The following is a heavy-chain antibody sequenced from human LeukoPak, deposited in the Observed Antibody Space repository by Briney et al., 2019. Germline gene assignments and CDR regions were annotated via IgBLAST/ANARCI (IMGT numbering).Heavy chain of an antibody. Sequence: SETLSLTCTVSGGSISSGSYYWSWIRQPAGKGLEWIERIYTSGSTNYNPSLKSRVTISVDTSKNQFSLKLSSVTAADTAVYYCARVSGGVPWNWGQGTLVTVSS. J-gene: IGHJ4*02. CDR3: ARVSGGVPWN. V-gene: IGHV4-61*02. D-gene: IGHD3-16*01. CDR1: GGSISSGSYY. CDR2: IYTSGST.